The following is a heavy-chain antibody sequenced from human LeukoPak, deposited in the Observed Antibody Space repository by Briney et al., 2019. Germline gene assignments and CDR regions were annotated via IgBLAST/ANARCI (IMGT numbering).Heavy chain of an antibody. Sequence: PGGSLILSCASSGFTFSSYAMSWVRQAPGKGMEWVSDNGGNGGSTYYADSVKGRFIISRDNSKHTLSVQMNSLRDEDTAVYYCAKRKVATEYYFDYWGQGTLVTVSS. CDR2: NGGNGGST. CDR3: AKRKVATEYYFDY. CDR1: GFTFSSYA. J-gene: IGHJ4*02. D-gene: IGHD1-26*01. V-gene: IGHV3-23*01.